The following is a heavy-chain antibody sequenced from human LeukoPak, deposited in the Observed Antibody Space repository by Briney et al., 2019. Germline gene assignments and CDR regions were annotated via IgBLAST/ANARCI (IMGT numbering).Heavy chain of an antibody. CDR2: ISAYNGNT. V-gene: IGHV1-18*01. CDR1: GYTFTSYG. Sequence: ASVKVSCKASGYTFTSYGISWVRQAPGQGLEWMGWISAYNGNTNYAQKLQGRVTMTTDTSTSTAYMELRSLRSDDTAVYYCAGGVGATSLSDFDYWGRGTLVTVSS. CDR3: AGGVGATSLSDFDY. D-gene: IGHD1-26*01. J-gene: IGHJ4*02.